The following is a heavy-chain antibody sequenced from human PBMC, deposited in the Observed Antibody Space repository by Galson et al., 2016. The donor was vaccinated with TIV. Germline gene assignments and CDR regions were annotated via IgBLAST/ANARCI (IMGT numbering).Heavy chain of an antibody. V-gene: IGHV3-30*18. CDR2: TSYNGGNK. Sequence: CAASEFTFSNYDMTWVRQAPGQGLEWVAVTSYNGGNKYYAASVKGRFTISRDNSKNTLHLQMNSLRAEDTALYYCAKCRRGYDSSWFPRAAYYYYAMDVWCQGTTVTVSS. CDR1: EFTFSNYD. CDR3: AKCRRGYDSSWFPRAAYYYYAMDV. J-gene: IGHJ6*02. D-gene: IGHD6-13*01.